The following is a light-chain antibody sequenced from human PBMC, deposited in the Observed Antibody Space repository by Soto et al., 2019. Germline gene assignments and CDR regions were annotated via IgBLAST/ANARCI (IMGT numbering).Light chain of an antibody. Sequence: EIVLTQSPATLSLSPGERATLSCRASHSVSNYLAWYQQKLGQAPRLLIYDASNRATGIPARFSGSGSGTDFTLTISSLEPEDFAVYYCQQRNNWYTFGQGTKLEIK. CDR3: QQRNNWYT. CDR1: HSVSNY. J-gene: IGKJ2*01. CDR2: DAS. V-gene: IGKV3-11*01.